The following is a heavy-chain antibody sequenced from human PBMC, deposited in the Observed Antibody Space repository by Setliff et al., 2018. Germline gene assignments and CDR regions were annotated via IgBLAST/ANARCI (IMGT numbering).Heavy chain of an antibody. D-gene: IGHD1-20*01. V-gene: IGHV1-18*01. J-gene: IGHJ4*02. CDR1: GGTFSSYG. CDR3: ARDEIRPITPDY. CDR2: IRASNDET. Sequence: ASVKVSCKASGGTFSSYGISWVQQAPGQRLEWVGWIRASNDETDYAQKFRGRVTMTTDTSTSTAYMEMRSLTSDDTAVYYCARDEIRPITPDYWGQGTLVTVPS.